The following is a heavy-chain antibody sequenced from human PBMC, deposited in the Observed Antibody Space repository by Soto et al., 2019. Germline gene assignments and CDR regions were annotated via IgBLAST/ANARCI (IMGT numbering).Heavy chain of an antibody. CDR2: INPNSRGT. CDR3: ETVTLKAGNWFDP. J-gene: IGHJ5*02. CDR1: GYTFTDYF. V-gene: IGHV1-2*02. Sequence: GASVKVSCKASGYTFTDYFIHWVRQAPGQGFEWMGWINPNSRGTNYAQKFQGRVTMTRDTSNSTAYMELRGLRSDDTAVYYCETVTLKAGNWFDPWGQGTLVTVSS.